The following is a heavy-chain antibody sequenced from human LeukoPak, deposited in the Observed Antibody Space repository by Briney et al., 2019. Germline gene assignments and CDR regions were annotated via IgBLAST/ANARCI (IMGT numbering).Heavy chain of an antibody. V-gene: IGHV3-66*01. CDR2: IYSGGST. Sequence: GGSLRLSCAASGFTVSSNYMSWVRQAPGKGLEWVSVIYSGGSTYYADSVKGRFTISRDNSKNTLYLQMNSLRAEDTAVYYCAGAQGLVYGDYLYYFDYWGQGTLVTVSS. J-gene: IGHJ4*02. D-gene: IGHD4-17*01. CDR3: AGAQGLVYGDYLYYFDY. CDR1: GFTVSSNY.